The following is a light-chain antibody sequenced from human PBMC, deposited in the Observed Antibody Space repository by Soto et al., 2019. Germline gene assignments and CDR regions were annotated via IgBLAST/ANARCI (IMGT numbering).Light chain of an antibody. Sequence: EIVLTQSPATLSASPGEKATLSCRASQSVSINLAWYQQKPGQAPRLLIYDASTRATGIPARFSGGGSGTDFTLTISSLEPEDFGVYYCQQRHNWPITFGQGTRLEIK. CDR3: QQRHNWPIT. V-gene: IGKV3D-15*01. CDR1: QSVSIN. J-gene: IGKJ5*01. CDR2: DAS.